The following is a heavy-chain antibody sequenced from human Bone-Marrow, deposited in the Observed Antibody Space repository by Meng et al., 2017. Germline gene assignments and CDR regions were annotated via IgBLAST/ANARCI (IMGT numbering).Heavy chain of an antibody. CDR1: GGTFSSYT. Sequence: QVQLVQSGAEVKKPGSSVNVSCKASGGTFSSYTISWVRQAPGQGLEWMGRIIPILGIANYAQKLQGRVTITADKSTSTAYMELSSLRSEDTAVYYCARTPGIAVAVGMDVWGQGTTVTVSS. D-gene: IGHD6-19*01. J-gene: IGHJ6*02. CDR2: IIPILGIA. CDR3: ARTPGIAVAVGMDV. V-gene: IGHV1-69*02.